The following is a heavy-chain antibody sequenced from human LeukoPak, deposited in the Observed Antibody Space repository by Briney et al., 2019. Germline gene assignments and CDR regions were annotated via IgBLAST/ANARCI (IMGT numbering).Heavy chain of an antibody. Sequence: SQTLSLTCAISGDSVSSNSATWNWIRQSPSRGLEWLGRTYYRSKWYNDYAVSVKSRVTINPDTSKNQFSLQLNSVTPEDTAVYYCARALHGYYYDSSGYYQDDAFDIWGQGTMVTVSS. CDR3: ARALHGYYYDSSGYYQDDAFDI. CDR2: TYYRSKWYN. V-gene: IGHV6-1*01. CDR1: GDSVSSNSAT. D-gene: IGHD3-22*01. J-gene: IGHJ3*02.